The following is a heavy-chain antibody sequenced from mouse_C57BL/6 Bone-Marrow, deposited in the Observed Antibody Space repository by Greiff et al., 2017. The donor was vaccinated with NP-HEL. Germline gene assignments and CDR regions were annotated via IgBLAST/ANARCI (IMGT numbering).Heavy chain of an antibody. CDR2: ISYDGSN. CDR1: GYSITSGYY. CDR3: ARKRGYGPFDY. D-gene: IGHD1-1*02. V-gene: IGHV3-6*01. Sequence: VQLQQSGPGLVKPSQSLSLTCSVTGYSITSGYYWNWIRQFPGNKLEWMGYISYDGSNNYNPSLKNRISITRDTSKNQFFLKLNSVTTEDTATYYCARKRGYGPFDYWGQGTTLTVSS. J-gene: IGHJ2*01.